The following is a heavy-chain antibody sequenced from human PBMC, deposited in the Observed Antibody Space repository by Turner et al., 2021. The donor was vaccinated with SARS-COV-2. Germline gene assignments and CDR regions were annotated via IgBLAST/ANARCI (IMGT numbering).Heavy chain of an antibody. Sequence: EVQLVESGGGLVTPGGSLRLSCAASGFTFSHYTMNWVRQAPGKGLEWVSSISSSSSYIYYADSVKGRFTISRDNAKNSLYLQMNSLRAEDTAVYYCARGTYYYDSSVYSGTNWFDPWGQGTLVTVSS. J-gene: IGHJ5*02. CDR1: GFTFSHYT. D-gene: IGHD3-22*01. V-gene: IGHV3-21*01. CDR3: ARGTYYYDSSVYSGTNWFDP. CDR2: ISSSSSYI.